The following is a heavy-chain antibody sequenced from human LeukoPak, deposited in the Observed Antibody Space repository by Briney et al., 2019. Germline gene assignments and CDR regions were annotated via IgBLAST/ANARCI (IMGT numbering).Heavy chain of an antibody. D-gene: IGHD3-22*01. Sequence: RPGRSLRLSCAASGFTFSSYAMHWVRQAPGKGLEWVAVISYDGSNKYYADSVKGRFTISRDNSKNTLYLQMNSLRAEDTAVYYCARVDDSSGYYYRLVDYWGQGTLVTVSS. CDR2: ISYDGSNK. J-gene: IGHJ4*02. CDR3: ARVDDSSGYYYRLVDY. CDR1: GFTFSSYA. V-gene: IGHV3-30-3*01.